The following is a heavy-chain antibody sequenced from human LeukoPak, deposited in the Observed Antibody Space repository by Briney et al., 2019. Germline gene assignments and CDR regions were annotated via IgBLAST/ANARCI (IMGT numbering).Heavy chain of an antibody. J-gene: IGHJ6*02. D-gene: IGHD3-10*01. V-gene: IGHV3-43*02. Sequence: GGSLRLSCAASGFTFDEYAMHWVRQAPGKGLEWVSVVSGDGKVTNFIDSVKGRFTISRDNSKNSLYLGMNSLRSEDTAVYYCAKDISTGQNYYFFGMDVWGQGTTVTVSS. CDR2: VSGDGKVT. CDR1: GFTFDEYA. CDR3: AKDISTGQNYYFFGMDV.